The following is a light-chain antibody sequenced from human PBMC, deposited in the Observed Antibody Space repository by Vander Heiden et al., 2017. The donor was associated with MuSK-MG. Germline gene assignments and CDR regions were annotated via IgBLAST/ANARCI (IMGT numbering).Light chain of an antibody. CDR3: QQHAT. J-gene: IGKJ3*01. V-gene: IGKV3-20*01. Sequence: STQSPGTLSFSPRDIAPLSCSASQCVKSRNLAKYQQKRGQAPRLLICGASSRATGIPDRFSGSGSGTDFTLTISRLEPEDFAVYYCQQHATFGPGTKVDIK. CDR1: QCVKSRN. CDR2: GAS.